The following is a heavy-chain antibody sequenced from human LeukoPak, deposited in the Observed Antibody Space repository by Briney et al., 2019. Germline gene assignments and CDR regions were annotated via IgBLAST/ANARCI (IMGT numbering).Heavy chain of an antibody. CDR2: ISGSGGST. D-gene: IGHD5-24*01. CDR1: GFTFSSYA. J-gene: IGHJ4*02. CDR3: AKERVEMATLYYFDY. V-gene: IGHV3-23*01. Sequence: GGSLRLSCAASGFTFSSYAMSWVRQAPGKGLEWVSAISGSGGSTYYADSVKGRYTISRDNSKNTLYLQMHSLRAEDTAVYYCAKERVEMATLYYFDYWGQGTLVTVSS.